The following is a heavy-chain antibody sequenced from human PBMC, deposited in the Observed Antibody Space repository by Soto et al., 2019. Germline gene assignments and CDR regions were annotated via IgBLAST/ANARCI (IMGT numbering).Heavy chain of an antibody. D-gene: IGHD2-15*01. CDR3: ARARGHRDCSGGSCYSSGAFDI. V-gene: IGHV1-69*12. CDR1: GGTFSSYA. Sequence: QVQLVQSGAEVKKPGSSVKVSCKASGGTFSSYAISWVRQAPGQGLEWMGGIIPIFGTANYAQKFQGRVTITADESTSXXYXEXXSLRSVDTAVYYCARARGHRDCSGGSCYSSGAFDIWGQGTMVTVSS. J-gene: IGHJ3*02. CDR2: IIPIFGTA.